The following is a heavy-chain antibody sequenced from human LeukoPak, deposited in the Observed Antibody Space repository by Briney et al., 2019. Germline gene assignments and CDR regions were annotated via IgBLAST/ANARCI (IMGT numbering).Heavy chain of an antibody. CDR3: ARGEGYSATDY. CDR1: GYTFTNYA. Sequence: ASVKVSCKTSGYTFTNYAITWVRQAPGQGLEWMGWISGYNGNIKFAQRAQGRVTMTTDPSASTAYMELTSLTSDDTAVYYCARGEGYSATDYWGQGTQVTVPS. J-gene: IGHJ4*02. D-gene: IGHD4-11*01. CDR2: ISGYNGNI. V-gene: IGHV1-18*01.